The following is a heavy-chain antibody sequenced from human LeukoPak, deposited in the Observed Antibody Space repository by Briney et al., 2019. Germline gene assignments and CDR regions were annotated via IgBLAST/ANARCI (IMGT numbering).Heavy chain of an antibody. CDR3: AHSRRIWFGELDHWFDP. D-gene: IGHD3-10*01. Sequence: SGPTLVNPTQTLTLTCTFSGFSLSTSGVGVGWIRQPPGKALEWLTLIYWDDDKRYSPSLKTRLTITKDTSRNQVVLTMTNMDPEDTATYYCAHSRRIWFGELDHWFDPWGQGILVTVSS. J-gene: IGHJ5*02. V-gene: IGHV2-5*02. CDR1: GFSLSTSGVG. CDR2: IYWDDDK.